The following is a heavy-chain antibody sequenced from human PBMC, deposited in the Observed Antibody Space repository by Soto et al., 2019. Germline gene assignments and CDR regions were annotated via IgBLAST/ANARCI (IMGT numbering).Heavy chain of an antibody. Sequence: VQLQESGPGLVKPSETLSLTCTVSGTSISSYYWSWIRQPPGKGLEWIANIHYSGTTNYNPSLASRVTPSVDTSKNQCSLKMTSVTAADRAMYFCARYNSYAIDYWGRGTLVTVSS. CDR1: GTSISSYY. V-gene: IGHV4-59*01. J-gene: IGHJ4*02. CDR3: ARYNSYAIDY. D-gene: IGHD2-8*01. CDR2: IHYSGTT.